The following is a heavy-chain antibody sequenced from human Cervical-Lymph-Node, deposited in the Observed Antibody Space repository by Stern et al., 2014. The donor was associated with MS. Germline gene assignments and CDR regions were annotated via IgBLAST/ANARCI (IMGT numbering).Heavy chain of an antibody. Sequence: VQLVESGSELKKPGASVKVSCKASGYTFSTYAMNWVRQAPGQGLEWMGWINTNNGNPTYAQGFTGRFVFSLDTSVSTTYLQINSLKAEDTALYYCARSFDFWSALYHYQYYGMDVWGLGTTVTVSS. CDR2: INTNNGNP. CDR1: GYTFSTYA. J-gene: IGHJ6*02. D-gene: IGHD3-3*01. V-gene: IGHV7-4-1*02. CDR3: ARSFDFWSALYHYQYYGMDV.